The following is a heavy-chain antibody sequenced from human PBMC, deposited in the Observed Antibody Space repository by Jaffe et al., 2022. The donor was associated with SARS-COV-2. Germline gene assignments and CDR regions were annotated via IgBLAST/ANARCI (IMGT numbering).Heavy chain of an antibody. J-gene: IGHJ2*01. V-gene: IGHV4-39*01. Sequence: QLQLQESGPGLVKPSETLSLTCTVSGGSISSSSYYWGWIRQPPGKGLEWIGSIYYSGSTYYNPSLKSRVTISVDTSKNQFSLKLSSVTAADTAVYYCARAVGLHLPPHFDLWGRGTLVTVSS. CDR3: ARAVGLHLPPHFDL. CDR1: GGSISSSSYY. D-gene: IGHD4-4*01. CDR2: IYYSGST.